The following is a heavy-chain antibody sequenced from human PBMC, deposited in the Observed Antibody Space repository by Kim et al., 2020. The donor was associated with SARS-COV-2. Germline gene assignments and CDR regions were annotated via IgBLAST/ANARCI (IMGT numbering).Heavy chain of an antibody. V-gene: IGHV1-18*01. D-gene: IGHD3-9*01. CDR3: ARDLGFDNYFDY. J-gene: IGHJ4*02. CDR1: GYTFSDYG. CDR2: ISAYNGNT. Sequence: ASVKVSCKASGYTFSDYGISWVRQAPGQGLEWMGWISAYNGNTNYPQKLQGRVTMTTDTSASTAYMELRSLRSDDTAVYYCARDLGFDNYFDYWGQGTLVTVSS.